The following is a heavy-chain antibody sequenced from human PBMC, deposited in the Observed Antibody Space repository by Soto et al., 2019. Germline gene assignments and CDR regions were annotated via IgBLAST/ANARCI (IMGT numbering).Heavy chain of an antibody. D-gene: IGHD6-13*01. CDR3: AKRGSRWYLDS. CDR1: GGSISSTSFY. V-gene: IGHV4-39*01. J-gene: IGHJ4*02. CDR2: IYYRGST. Sequence: QLQLQESGPGLVKPSETLSLTCTVSGGSISSTSFYWGWVRQPPGKGLEWIGYIYYRGSTQYNPSLKSRLTISIDTSKNQFSLDVRSVTAADTAVYYCAKRGSRWYLDSWGQGTLVTVSS.